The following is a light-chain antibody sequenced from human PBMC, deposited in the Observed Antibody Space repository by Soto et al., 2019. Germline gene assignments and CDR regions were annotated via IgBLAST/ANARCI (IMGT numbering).Light chain of an antibody. CDR1: QSVGTK. CDR3: LQYSSWLWT. CDR2: GAS. Sequence: IVMTQSPATLSVSPGERANLSCRASQSVGTKLAWYQQTPGQAPRLLIYGASNRATGVPARISGSVSGTECSLSFARLRSEDFAFYYCLQYSSWLWTFGQGTKVDIK. J-gene: IGKJ1*01. V-gene: IGKV3-15*01.